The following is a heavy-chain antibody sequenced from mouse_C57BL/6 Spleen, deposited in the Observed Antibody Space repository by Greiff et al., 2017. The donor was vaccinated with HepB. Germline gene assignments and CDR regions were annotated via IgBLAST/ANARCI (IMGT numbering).Heavy chain of an antibody. CDR2: IHPNSGST. D-gene: IGHD4-1*01. V-gene: IGHV1-64*01. J-gene: IGHJ1*03. CDR1: GYTFTSYW. Sequence: QVQLQQPGAELVKPGASVKLSCKASGYTFTSYWMHWVKQRPGQGLEWIGMIHPNSGSTNYNEKFKSKATLTVDKSSSTAYKQLSSLTSEDSAVYYCASLTGRSPNWYFDVWGTGTTVTVSS. CDR3: ASLTGRSPNWYFDV.